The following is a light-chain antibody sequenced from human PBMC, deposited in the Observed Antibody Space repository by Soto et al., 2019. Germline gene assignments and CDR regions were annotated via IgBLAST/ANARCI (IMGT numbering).Light chain of an antibody. Sequence: EIVMTQSPATLSVSPGESATLSCRASQSVSSNLAWHQQKPGQAPRILMYDASTRATGISARFSGSGSGTDFTLTISRLEPEDFAVYYCQQYGSSPGTFGQGTKVDIK. CDR3: QQYGSSPGT. V-gene: IGKV3-15*01. CDR2: DAS. J-gene: IGKJ1*01. CDR1: QSVSSN.